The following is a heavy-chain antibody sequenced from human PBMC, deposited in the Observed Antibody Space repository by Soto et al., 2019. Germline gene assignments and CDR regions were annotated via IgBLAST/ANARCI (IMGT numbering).Heavy chain of an antibody. D-gene: IGHD3-22*01. V-gene: IGHV3-15*07. J-gene: IGHJ4*02. Sequence: PGGPLRLSSPSSGFTFSNAWINWVRPAPGQGLEWVGRVKSKTHGGTTNFAAPGNGRFAISRDDSKNVVYLEVIRLKTEDTAINFCTTDSYITSIIVRFDYWGQGTLVTVSS. CDR3: TTDSYITSIIVRFDY. CDR1: GFTFSNAW. CDR2: VKSKTHGGTT.